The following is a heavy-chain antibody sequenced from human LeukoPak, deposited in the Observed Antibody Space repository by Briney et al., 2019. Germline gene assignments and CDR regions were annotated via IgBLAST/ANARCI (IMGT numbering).Heavy chain of an antibody. V-gene: IGHV3-48*01. CDR3: VRVKGSYFDY. Sequence: GGSLRLSCAAPGFPLSSYSINWVRQAPGKGLEWVSYISSSGSAIYYVDSVKGRFTVSRDNAKNSLFLQMNSPRAEDTAVYYCVRVKGSYFDYWGQGALVTVSS. CDR2: ISSSGSAI. D-gene: IGHD2-15*01. J-gene: IGHJ4*02. CDR1: GFPLSSYS.